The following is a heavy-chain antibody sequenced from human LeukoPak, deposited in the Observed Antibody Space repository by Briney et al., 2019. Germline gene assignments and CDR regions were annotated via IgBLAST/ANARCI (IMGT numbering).Heavy chain of an antibody. CDR1: GFRFNAYG. V-gene: IGHV3-30*03. CDR2: ISLDGSGK. Sequence: GGSLRLSCAASGFRFNAYGMHWVRQAPGKGLEWVAVISLDGSGKYYAASAKGRFTISRDDSKNTMYLQMNSLRVEDTAVYFCARALNLGTTDSYWGQGTLVTVSS. J-gene: IGHJ4*02. CDR3: ARALNLGTTDSY. D-gene: IGHD1-1*01.